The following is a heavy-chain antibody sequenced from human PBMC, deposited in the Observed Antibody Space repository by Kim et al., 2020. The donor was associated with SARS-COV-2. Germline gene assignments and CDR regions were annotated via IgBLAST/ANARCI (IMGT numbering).Heavy chain of an antibody. CDR1: GGSISSSSYY. V-gene: IGHV4-39*01. D-gene: IGHD2-15*01. CDR3: ARHVGYCSGGSCYKGHYYYGMDV. Sequence: SETLSLTCTVSGGSISSSSYYWGWIRQPPGKGLEWIGSIYYSGSTYYNPSLKSRVTISVDTSKNQFSLKLSSVTAADTAVYYCARHVGYCSGGSCYKGHYYYGMDVWGQGTTVTVSS. J-gene: IGHJ6*01. CDR2: IYYSGST.